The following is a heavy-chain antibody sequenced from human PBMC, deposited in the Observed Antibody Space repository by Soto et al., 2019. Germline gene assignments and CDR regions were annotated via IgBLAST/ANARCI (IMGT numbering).Heavy chain of an antibody. CDR3: ARTDGSDYGDYYYYYMDV. D-gene: IGHD4-17*01. CDR1: GYSFTSYW. Sequence: GESLKISCKGSGYSFTSYWIGWVRQMPGKGLEWMGIIYPGDSDTRYSPSFQGQVTISADKSISTAYLQWSSLKASDTAMYYCARTDGSDYGDYYYYYMDVWGKGTTVTVSS. CDR2: IYPGDSDT. J-gene: IGHJ6*03. V-gene: IGHV5-51*01.